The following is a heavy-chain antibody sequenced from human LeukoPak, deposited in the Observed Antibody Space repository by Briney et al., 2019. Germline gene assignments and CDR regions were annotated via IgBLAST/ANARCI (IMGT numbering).Heavy chain of an antibody. V-gene: IGHV4-59*01. D-gene: IGHD3-10*01. CDR1: GGSISSYY. CDR3: ARAPTGLRVRGVSHFDY. Sequence: SETLSLTCTVSGGSISSYYLSWIRQPPGKGLEWIGYIYYSGSTNYNPSLKSRVTISVDTSKNQFSLKLSSVTAADTAVYYCARAPTGLRVRGVSHFDYWGQGTLVTVSS. CDR2: IYYSGST. J-gene: IGHJ4*02.